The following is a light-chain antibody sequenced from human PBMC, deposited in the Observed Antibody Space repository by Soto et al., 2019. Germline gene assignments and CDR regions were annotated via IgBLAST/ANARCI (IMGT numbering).Light chain of an antibody. CDR1: QSVSSY. CDR3: QQRSNWPPRT. J-gene: IGKJ2*01. Sequence: EIVLTQSPDTLSLSPGERATLSCRASQSVSSYLAWYQQKPGQAPRLLIYDASNRATGIPARFSGSGSGTDFTLTISSLEPEDFAVYYCQQRSNWPPRTFGQGTKLEIK. CDR2: DAS. V-gene: IGKV3-11*01.